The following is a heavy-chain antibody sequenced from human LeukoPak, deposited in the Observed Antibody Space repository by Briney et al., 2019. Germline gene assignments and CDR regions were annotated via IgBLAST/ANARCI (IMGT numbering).Heavy chain of an antibody. V-gene: IGHV1-2*02. J-gene: IGHJ4*02. D-gene: IGHD1-26*01. CDR1: GYTFTGYY. CDR3: ARAYQRSIVGATSAGDY. Sequence: ASVKVSCKASGYTFTGYYMHWVRQAPGQGLEWMGWINPNSGTTNYAQKFQGRVTMTRDTSISTAYMELSSLRSDATAVYSCARAYQRSIVGATSAGDYWGQGTLVTVSS. CDR2: INPNSGTT.